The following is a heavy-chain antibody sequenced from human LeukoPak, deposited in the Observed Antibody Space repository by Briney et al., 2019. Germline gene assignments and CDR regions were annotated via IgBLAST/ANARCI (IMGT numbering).Heavy chain of an antibody. Sequence: GASVKVSCKASGGTFSSYAISWVRQAPGQGLEWMGRIIPILGIANYAQKFQGRVTITADKSTSTAYMELSSLRSEDTAVYYCAREGPLIAAAGTGDYWGQGTLVTVSS. CDR1: GGTFSSYA. J-gene: IGHJ4*02. D-gene: IGHD6-13*01. V-gene: IGHV1-69*04. CDR2: IIPILGIA. CDR3: AREGPLIAAAGTGDY.